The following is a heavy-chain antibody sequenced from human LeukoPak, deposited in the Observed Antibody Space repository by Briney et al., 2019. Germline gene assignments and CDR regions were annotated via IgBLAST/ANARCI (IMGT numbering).Heavy chain of an antibody. D-gene: IGHD5-12*01. V-gene: IGHV4-4*07. CDR2: IYTSGST. CDR1: GYSISGGYY. J-gene: IGHJ4*02. Sequence: SETLSLTCAVSGYSISGGYYWGWIRQPAGKGLEWIGRIYTSGSTNYNPSLKSRVTMSVDTSKNQFSLKLSSVTAADTAVYYCARMSSGYDFDYWGQGTLVTVSS. CDR3: ARMSSGYDFDY.